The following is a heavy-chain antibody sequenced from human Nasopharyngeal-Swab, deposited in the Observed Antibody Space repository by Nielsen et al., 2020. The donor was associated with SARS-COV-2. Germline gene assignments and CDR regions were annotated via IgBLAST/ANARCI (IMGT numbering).Heavy chain of an antibody. Sequence: GESLKISCAASGFTFTTYSMTWVRQAPGQGLEWVANVKQDGGEKFYLDSVTGRFTISRDNAKSSLYLQMTSLRAEDTAVYYCVRDESGAFDIWGQGTMVTVSS. CDR1: GFTFTTYS. J-gene: IGHJ3*02. V-gene: IGHV3-7*01. D-gene: IGHD3-10*01. CDR2: VKQDGGEK. CDR3: VRDESGAFDI.